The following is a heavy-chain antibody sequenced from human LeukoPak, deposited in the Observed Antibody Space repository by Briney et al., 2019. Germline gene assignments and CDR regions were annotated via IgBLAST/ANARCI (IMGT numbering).Heavy chain of an antibody. CDR3: ARGAGTYYGTDTFDL. J-gene: IGHJ3*01. CDR2: IRSEENKI. Sequence: GGSLRLSCEASGFTFSDFGLHWVRQAPGKGLEWVAFIRSEENKIYYLASVRGRFTISRDNSKNTLFLQTSSLRHEDTAVYYCARGAGTYYGTDTFDLWGQGTMVTVSS. CDR1: GFTFSDFG. D-gene: IGHD1-26*01. V-gene: IGHV3-30*02.